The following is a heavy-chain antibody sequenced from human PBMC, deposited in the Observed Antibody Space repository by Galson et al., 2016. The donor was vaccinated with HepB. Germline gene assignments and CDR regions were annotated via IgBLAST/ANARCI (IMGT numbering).Heavy chain of an antibody. CDR3: AKSGGYCGATRRHVQWFDP. V-gene: IGHV4-59*11. J-gene: IGHJ5*02. D-gene: IGHD2-2*01. CDR2: ITYSGST. Sequence: ETLSLTCTVSGDSISSHYWSWIREPPGKGLEWIGYITYSGSTDYNPSLKSRATISVDTSKNQFSLKLNSVTAADTAIYYCAKSGGYCGATRRHVQWFDPWGQGTLVTVSS. CDR1: GDSISSHY.